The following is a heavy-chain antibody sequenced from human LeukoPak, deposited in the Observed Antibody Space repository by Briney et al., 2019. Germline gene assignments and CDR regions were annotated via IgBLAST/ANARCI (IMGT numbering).Heavy chain of an antibody. J-gene: IGHJ5*02. D-gene: IGHD5-24*01. CDR1: GGSISSYY. CDR2: IYYSGST. V-gene: IGHV4-59*01. Sequence: PSETLSLTCTVSGGSISSYYWSWIRQPPGKGLEWIGYIYYSGSTNYNPSLKSRVTISVDTSKNQFSLKLSSVTAADTAVYYCAREETANNWFDPWRQGTLVTVSS. CDR3: AREETANNWFDP.